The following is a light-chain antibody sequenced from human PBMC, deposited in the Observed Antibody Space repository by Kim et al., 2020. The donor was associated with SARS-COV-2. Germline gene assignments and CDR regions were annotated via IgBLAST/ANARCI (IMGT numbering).Light chain of an antibody. CDR3: GTWDSGLSAVV. Sequence: PGQNVTISCSGSSSNIADNYVSWYQQLPGTVPKPLIYDNNKRPSGIPDRFSGSKSGTSATLGITGLQTGDEADFYCGTWDSGLSAVVFGGGTKLTVL. J-gene: IGLJ2*01. CDR2: DNN. CDR1: SSNIADNY. V-gene: IGLV1-51*01.